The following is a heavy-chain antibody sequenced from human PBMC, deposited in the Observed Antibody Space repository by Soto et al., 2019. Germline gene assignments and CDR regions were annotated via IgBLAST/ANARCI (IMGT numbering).Heavy chain of an antibody. CDR1: GGSVSSGSHY. CDR2: IYYSGTT. D-gene: IGHD5-18*01. CDR3: ARDYRGYTYGYAFDV. J-gene: IGHJ3*01. V-gene: IGHV4-61*01. Sequence: QVQLHESGPGLVKPSETLSLTCTVSGGSVSSGSHYWSWIRQTPGKGLEWIGDIYYSGTTNYNPPLNGRVTISVDTSQNQFSLKLNSVTSADTAVYYCARDYRGYTYGYAFDVWGQGTMVTVSS.